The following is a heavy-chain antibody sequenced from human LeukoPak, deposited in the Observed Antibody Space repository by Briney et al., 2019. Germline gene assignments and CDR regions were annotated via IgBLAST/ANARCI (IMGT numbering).Heavy chain of an antibody. J-gene: IGHJ4*02. CDR1: GFTFSDYY. V-gene: IGHV3-11*01. Sequence: GGSLRLSCAASGFTFSDYYMSWIRQAPGKGLEWVSYISSSGSTIYYADSVKGRFTISRDNAKNSLYLQMNSLRAEGTAVYYCARAGVSDYYDFHYWGQGTLVTVSS. CDR2: ISSSGSTI. CDR3: ARAGVSDYYDFHY. D-gene: IGHD3-22*01.